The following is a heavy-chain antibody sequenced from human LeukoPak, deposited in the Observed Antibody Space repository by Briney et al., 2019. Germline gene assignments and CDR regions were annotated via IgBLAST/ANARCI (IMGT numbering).Heavy chain of an antibody. Sequence: SQTLSLTCAVSGDSISSTAYYWGWSRQPPGKGLEWLGMIHFSGTIYNNPSLMSRVTISVDTSKNQFSLKLTSVTAADTAVYYCTRGFDHAKSGYWGQGTLVTVSS. J-gene: IGHJ4*02. CDR1: GDSISSTAYY. V-gene: IGHV4-39*01. CDR2: IHFSGTI. D-gene: IGHD1-14*01. CDR3: TRGFDHAKSGY.